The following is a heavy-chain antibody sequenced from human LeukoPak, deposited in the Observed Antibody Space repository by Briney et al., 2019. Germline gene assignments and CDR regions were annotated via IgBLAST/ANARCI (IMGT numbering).Heavy chain of an antibody. CDR2: MNPNSGNT. J-gene: IGHJ3*02. Sequence: ASVKVSCKASGYTFTSYDINWVQQATGQGLEWMGWMNPNSGNTGYAQKFQGRVTMTRNTSISTAYMELSSLRSEDTAVYYCARVIPYSITMIVVAQSDAFDIWGQGTMVTVSS. D-gene: IGHD3-22*01. CDR3: ARVIPYSITMIVVAQSDAFDI. CDR1: GYTFTSYD. V-gene: IGHV1-8*01.